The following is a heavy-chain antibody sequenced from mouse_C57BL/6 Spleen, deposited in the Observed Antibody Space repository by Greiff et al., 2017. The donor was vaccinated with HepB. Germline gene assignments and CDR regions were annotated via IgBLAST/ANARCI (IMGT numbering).Heavy chain of an antibody. Sequence: DVKLQESGPGLVKPSQSLSLTCSVTGYSITSGYYWNWIRQFPGNKLEWMGYISYDGSNNYNPSLKNRISITRDTSKNQFFLKLNSVTTEDTATYYCAREGIYDGYPHYWGQGTTLTVSS. CDR2: ISYDGSN. D-gene: IGHD2-3*01. V-gene: IGHV3-6*01. CDR3: AREGIYDGYPHY. J-gene: IGHJ2*01. CDR1: GYSITSGYY.